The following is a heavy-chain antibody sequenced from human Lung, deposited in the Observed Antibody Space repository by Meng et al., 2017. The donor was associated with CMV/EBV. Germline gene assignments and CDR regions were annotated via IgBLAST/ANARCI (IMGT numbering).Heavy chain of an antibody. D-gene: IGHD2-21*01. CDR3: ARGSYLAVEG. CDR1: GGSSNSYY. CDR2: FYYRGNS. V-gene: IGHV4-59*01. Sequence: EAGPGLVKPSETLSLTCTVSGGSSNSYYWSWIRQPPGQGLEWLGYFYYRGNSNYNPSLKSRVTISVDTSKNLFSLNLTSVTAADAALYYCARGSYLAVEGWGLGTLVTVSS. J-gene: IGHJ4*02.